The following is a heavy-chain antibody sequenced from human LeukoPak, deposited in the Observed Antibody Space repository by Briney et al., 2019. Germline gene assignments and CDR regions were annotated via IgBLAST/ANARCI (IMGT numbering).Heavy chain of an antibody. CDR3: AKVHYGDYEYAFDI. CDR1: GFTFSSYS. J-gene: IGHJ3*02. Sequence: GGSLRLSCAASGFTFSSYSMNWVRQAPGKGLEWVSAISGSGGSTYYADSVKGRFTISRDNSKNTLYLQMNSLRAEDTAVYYCAKVHYGDYEYAFDIWGQGTMVTVSS. D-gene: IGHD4-17*01. V-gene: IGHV3-23*01. CDR2: ISGSGGST.